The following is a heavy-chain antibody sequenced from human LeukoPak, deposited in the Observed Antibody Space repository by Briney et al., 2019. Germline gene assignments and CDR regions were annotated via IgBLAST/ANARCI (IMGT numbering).Heavy chain of an antibody. Sequence: ASVKVSCKASGYTFTGYYMHWVRQAPGQGLEWMGWINPNSGGTNYAQKFQGRVTMTRDTSISTAYMELSRLRSDDTAVYYCATSPRSSNSYGHIPHDYWGQGTLVTVSS. CDR1: GYTFTGYY. V-gene: IGHV1-2*02. CDR2: INPNSGGT. D-gene: IGHD5-18*01. J-gene: IGHJ4*02. CDR3: ATSPRSSNSYGHIPHDY.